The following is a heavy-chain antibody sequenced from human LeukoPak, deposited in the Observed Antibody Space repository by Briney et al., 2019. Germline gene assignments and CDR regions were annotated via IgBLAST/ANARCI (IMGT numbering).Heavy chain of an antibody. CDR3: ARDRADSRGGLFDY. Sequence: SETLSLTCTVSGGSISSHYWSWIRPPPGKGLEWIGYIYYSGSTYYNPSLKSRVTISVDTSKNQFSLKLSSVTAADTAVYYCARDRADSRGGLFDYWGQGTLVTVSS. CDR2: IYYSGST. D-gene: IGHD3-22*01. V-gene: IGHV4-59*11. CDR1: GGSISSHY. J-gene: IGHJ4*02.